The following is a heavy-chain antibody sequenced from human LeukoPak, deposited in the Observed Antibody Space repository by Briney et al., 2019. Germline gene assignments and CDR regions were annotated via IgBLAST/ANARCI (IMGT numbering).Heavy chain of an antibody. D-gene: IGHD2/OR15-2a*01. Sequence: SETLSLTCTVSGGSISSGSYYWSWIRQLPGKGLEWIGYISYSGTAYHNPSLKSRVTISVDTSKNQFSLKLSSVTTADTAVYYCARDSVLSNFGNYYGMEVWGQGTTVTVSS. J-gene: IGHJ6*02. CDR3: ARDSVLSNFGNYYGMEV. CDR1: GGSISSGSYY. V-gene: IGHV4-31*03. CDR2: ISYSGTA.